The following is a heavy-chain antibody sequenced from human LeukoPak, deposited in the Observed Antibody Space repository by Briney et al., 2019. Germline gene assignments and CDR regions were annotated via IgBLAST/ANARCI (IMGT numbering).Heavy chain of an antibody. J-gene: IGHJ5*02. D-gene: IGHD2-2*01. CDR3: ARDTSLEGYCSSTSCRRGWFDP. CDR1: GYTFTSYG. V-gene: IGHV1-18*01. Sequence: ASVKVSCKASGYTFTSYGISWVRQAAGQGLEWMGWISAYNGNTNYAQKLQGRVTMTTDTSTSTAYMELRSLRSDDTAVYYCARDTSLEGYCSSTSCRRGWFDPWGQGTLVTVSS. CDR2: ISAYNGNT.